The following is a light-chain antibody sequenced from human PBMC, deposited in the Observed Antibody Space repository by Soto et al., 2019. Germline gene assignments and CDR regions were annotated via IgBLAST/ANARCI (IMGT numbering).Light chain of an antibody. J-gene: IGLJ3*02. V-gene: IGLV2-11*01. CDR3: CSYAGSYTLGWV. CDR1: SSDVGGYNY. CDR2: DVS. Sequence: QSALTQPRSVSGSPGQLVTISCTGTSSDVGGYNYVSWYQQHPGKAPKLMIYDVSKRPSGVPDRFSGSKSGNTASLTISGLQAEDEADYYCCSYAGSYTLGWVFGGGTKLTVL.